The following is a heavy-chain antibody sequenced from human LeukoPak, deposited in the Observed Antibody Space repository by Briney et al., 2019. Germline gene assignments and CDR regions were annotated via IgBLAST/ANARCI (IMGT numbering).Heavy chain of an antibody. Sequence: SETLSLTCTVSGGSISSYYWSWIRQPPGKGLEWIGYIYYSGSTNYNPSLKSRVTISVDTSKNQFSLKLSSVTAADTAVYYCARLQQLVNYYYYYGMDVWGQGTTATVSS. CDR2: IYYSGST. CDR1: GGSISSYY. J-gene: IGHJ6*02. CDR3: ARLQQLVNYYYYYGMDV. D-gene: IGHD6-13*01. V-gene: IGHV4-59*08.